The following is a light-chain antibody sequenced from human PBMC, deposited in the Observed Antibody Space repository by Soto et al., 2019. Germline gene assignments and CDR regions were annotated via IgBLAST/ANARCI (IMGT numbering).Light chain of an antibody. CDR3: ASYTRRSTYV. Sequence: QSALTQPASVSGSPGQSITISCTGTSSDVGGYNLVSWFQQHPGKAPKLMIYEVSNRPSGASNRFSGSKSGNTASLTISGHESEDEADYYCASYTRRSTYVFGTGTKVTVL. V-gene: IGLV2-14*01. CDR1: SSDVGGYNL. CDR2: EVS. J-gene: IGLJ1*01.